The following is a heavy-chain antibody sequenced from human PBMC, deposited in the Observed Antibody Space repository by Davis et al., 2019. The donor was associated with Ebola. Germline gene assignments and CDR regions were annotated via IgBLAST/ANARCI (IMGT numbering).Heavy chain of an antibody. CDR3: AREPYSSGWYYFDY. D-gene: IGHD6-19*01. J-gene: IGHJ4*02. V-gene: IGHV4-34*01. CDR2: INHSGST. Sequence: MPSETLSLTCAVYGGSFSGYYWSWIRQPPGKGLEWIGEINHSGSTNYNPSLKSRVTISVDTSKNQFSLKLSSVTAADTAVYYCAREPYSSGWYYFDYWGQGTLVTVSS. CDR1: GGSFSGYY.